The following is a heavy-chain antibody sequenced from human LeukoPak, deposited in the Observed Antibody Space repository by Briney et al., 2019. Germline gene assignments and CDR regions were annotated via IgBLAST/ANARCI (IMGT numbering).Heavy chain of an antibody. V-gene: IGHV3-30*02. D-gene: IGHD2-2*01. Sequence: GGSLRLSCAASGFTFSSYGMHWVRQAPGKGLEWVAFIRYDGSNKYYADSVKGRFTISRDNSKNTLYLQMNSQRAEDTAVYYCAKEGCSSTSCLEADYYYYYMDVWGKGTTVTVSS. J-gene: IGHJ6*03. CDR3: AKEGCSSTSCLEADYYYYYMDV. CDR2: IRYDGSNK. CDR1: GFTFSSYG.